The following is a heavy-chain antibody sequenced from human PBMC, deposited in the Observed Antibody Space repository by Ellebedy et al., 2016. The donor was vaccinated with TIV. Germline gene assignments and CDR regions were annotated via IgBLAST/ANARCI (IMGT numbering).Heavy chain of an antibody. CDR1: GGSISSYY. CDR3: ARSAYDILTGYYWLDP. CDR2: IYYSGST. V-gene: IGHV4-59*01. Sequence: SETLSLTCTVSGGSISSYYWSWIRQPPGKGLEWIGYIYYSGSTNYNPSLKSRVTISVDTSKNQFSLKLSSVTAADTAVYYCARSAYDILTGYYWLDPWGQGTLVTVSS. J-gene: IGHJ5*02. D-gene: IGHD3-9*01.